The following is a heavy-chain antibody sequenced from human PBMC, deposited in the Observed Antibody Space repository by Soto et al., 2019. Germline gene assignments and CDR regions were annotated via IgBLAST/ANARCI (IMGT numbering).Heavy chain of an antibody. V-gene: IGHV4-59*01. D-gene: IGHD3-22*01. CDR2: IYYSGST. CDR1: GGSISSYY. CDR3: ARAGYYYDSSGYFYY. Sequence: PSETLSLTCTVSGGSISSYYWSWIRQPPGKGLEWIGYIYYSGSTNHNPSLKSRVTISVDTSKNQFSLKLSSVTAADTAVYYCARAGYYYDSSGYFYYWGQGTLVTVSS. J-gene: IGHJ4*02.